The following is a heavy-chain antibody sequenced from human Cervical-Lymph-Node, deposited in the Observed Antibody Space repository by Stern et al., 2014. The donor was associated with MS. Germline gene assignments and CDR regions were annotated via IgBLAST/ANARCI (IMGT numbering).Heavy chain of an antibody. CDR2: IYPSDPDT. V-gene: IGHV5-51*03. CDR1: GYSFTNYW. J-gene: IGHJ4*02. D-gene: IGHD1-26*01. Sequence: VQLVQSGAEVKKPGESLKISCKTAGYSFTNYWIGWVRQMPGKGLEWMGIIYPSDPDTRYSPSFQGQVIISADKSIGSAYLQWRSLKASDSGIYYCARGAPPENWGQGTLVTVS. CDR3: ARGAPPEN.